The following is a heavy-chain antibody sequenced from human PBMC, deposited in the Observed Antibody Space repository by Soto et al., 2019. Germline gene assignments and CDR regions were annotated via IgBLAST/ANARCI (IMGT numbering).Heavy chain of an antibody. CDR1: GFTFTRYS. V-gene: IGHV3-21*01. CDR2: ISSTTNYI. CDR3: ARESEDLTSNFDY. Sequence: GGSLRLSCAASGFTFTRYSMNWVRQAPGKGLEWVSSISSTTNYIYYADSMKGRFTVSRDNAKNSVYLEMNSLSAEDTAVYYCARESEDLTSNFDYWGQGTLVTSPQ. J-gene: IGHJ4*02.